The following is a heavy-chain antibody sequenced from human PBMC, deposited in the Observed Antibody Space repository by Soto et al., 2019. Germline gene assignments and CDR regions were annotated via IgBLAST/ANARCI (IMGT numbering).Heavy chain of an antibody. CDR1: GFTFTRYS. V-gene: IGHV3-21*01. CDR2: ISSTTNYI. CDR3: ARESEDLTSNFDY. Sequence: GGSLRLSCAASGFTFTRYSMNWVRQAPGKGLEWVSSISSTTNYIYYADSMKGRFTVSRDNAKNSVYLEMNSLSAEDTAVYYCARESEDLTSNFDYWGQGTLVTSPQ. J-gene: IGHJ4*02.